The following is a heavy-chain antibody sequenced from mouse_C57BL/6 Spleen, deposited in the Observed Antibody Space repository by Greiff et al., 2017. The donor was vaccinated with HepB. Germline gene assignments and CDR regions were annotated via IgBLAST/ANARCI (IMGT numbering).Heavy chain of an antibody. CDR3: ARVYSNYGEAMDY. J-gene: IGHJ4*01. D-gene: IGHD2-5*01. V-gene: IGHV5-16*01. Sequence: EVMLVESEGGLVQPGSSMKLSCTASGFTFSDYYMAWVRQVPEKGLEWVANINYDGSSTYYLDSLKSRFIISRDNAKNILYLQMSSLKSEDTATYYCARVYSNYGEAMDYWGQGTSVTVSS. CDR2: INYDGSST. CDR1: GFTFSDYY.